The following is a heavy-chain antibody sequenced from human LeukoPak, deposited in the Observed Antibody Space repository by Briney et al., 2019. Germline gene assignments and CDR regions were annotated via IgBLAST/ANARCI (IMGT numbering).Heavy chain of an antibody. CDR1: GFIFDSYG. J-gene: IGHJ4*02. V-gene: IGHV3-48*01. CDR3: ARSAVQANTPFYFDF. Sequence: GGSLRLSCSASGFIFDSYGMNWVRQAPGSGLQWVAYISAGSSNTFYADSVKGRFTISRDDADNFLHLQMNSLSAKDTAVYYCARSAVQANTPFYFDFWGQGALVTVSP. CDR2: ISAGSSNT. D-gene: IGHD1-26*01.